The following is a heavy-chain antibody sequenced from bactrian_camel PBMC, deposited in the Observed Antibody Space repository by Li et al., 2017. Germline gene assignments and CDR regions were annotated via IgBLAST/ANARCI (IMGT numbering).Heavy chain of an antibody. Sequence: HVQLVESGGGLVQPGGSLRLSCVASGFSFSAYAMNWVRQAPGKGLEWVSSTNDAGGITYYEDSVKGRFTISRDNAKNTLYLQMNSLRPEDTAVFYSAAHCWQYLGESQGTQVTVS. D-gene: IGHD7*01. CDR2: TNDAGGIT. CDR1: GFSFSAYA. J-gene: IGHJ4*01. V-gene: IGHV3S1*01.